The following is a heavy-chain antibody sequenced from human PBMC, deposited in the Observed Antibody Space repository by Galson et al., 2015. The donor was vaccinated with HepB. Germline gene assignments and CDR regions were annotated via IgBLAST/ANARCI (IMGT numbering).Heavy chain of an antibody. J-gene: IGHJ4*02. Sequence: SVKVSCKASGYTFTNYDINWVRQATGQGLEWMGWTNPNGGNTGYAQKFQGRVTMTRNTPISTAYMELSSLRSDDTAIYYCAIQYDYWGPGTLVTVSP. CDR2: TNPNGGNT. CDR3: AIQYDY. V-gene: IGHV1-8*01. CDR1: GYTFTNYD. D-gene: IGHD4-11*01.